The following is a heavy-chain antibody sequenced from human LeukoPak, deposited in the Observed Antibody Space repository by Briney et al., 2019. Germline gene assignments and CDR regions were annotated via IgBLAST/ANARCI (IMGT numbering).Heavy chain of an antibody. V-gene: IGHV4-59*08. CDR1: GGSISSYY. CDR2: IYYSGST. CDR3: ATNSVTLQQYSSSWFEY. J-gene: IGHJ4*02. D-gene: IGHD6-13*01. Sequence: SETLSLTCTVSGGSISSYYWSWIRQPPGEGLEWIGYIYYSGSTNYNPSLKSRVTISVDTSKNQFSLKLSSVTAADTAVYYCATNSVTLQQYSSSWFEYWGQGTLVTVSS.